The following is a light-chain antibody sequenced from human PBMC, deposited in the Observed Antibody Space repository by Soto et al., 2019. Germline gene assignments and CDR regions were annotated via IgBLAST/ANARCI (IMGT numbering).Light chain of an antibody. CDR1: QSVSSSY. CDR2: GAS. J-gene: IGKJ4*01. CDR3: QQYGSSLLT. Sequence: IVLTQSPGTLSLSPGERATLSCRASQSVSSSYLAWYQQKPGQAPRRLIYGASSRATGIPDRFSGSGSGTDFTLTISILEPEDFAVYYCQQYGSSLLTFGGGTKVEIK. V-gene: IGKV3-20*01.